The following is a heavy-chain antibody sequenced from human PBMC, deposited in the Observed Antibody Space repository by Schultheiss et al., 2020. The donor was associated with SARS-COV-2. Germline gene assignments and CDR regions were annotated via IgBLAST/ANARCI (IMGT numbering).Heavy chain of an antibody. Sequence: GGSLRLSCVASGFTFSAFWMSWVRQAPGKGLEWVANIKSNGTEEYYVESVRGRFTVSRDNAKNSLFLQMNSLRAEDTAVYFCARPLGDDYYYYPLDVWGQGTTVTVSS. J-gene: IGHJ6*02. V-gene: IGHV3-7*03. CDR1: GFTFSAFW. D-gene: IGHD2-21*01. CDR3: ARPLGDDYYYYPLDV. CDR2: IKSNGTEE.